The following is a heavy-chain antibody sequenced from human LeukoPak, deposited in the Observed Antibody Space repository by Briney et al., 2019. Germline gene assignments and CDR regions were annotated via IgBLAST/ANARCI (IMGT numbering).Heavy chain of an antibody. D-gene: IGHD3-22*01. CDR2: ISGSGGST. Sequence: GGSLRLSCAASGFTFSSYAMSWVRQAPGKGLEWVSAISGSGGSTYYADSVKGRFTISRDNSKNTLYLQMNSLRAEDMAVYYCARDYYDSSGYPHSPEYFQHWGQGTLVTVSS. CDR3: ARDYYDSSGYPHSPEYFQH. J-gene: IGHJ1*01. V-gene: IGHV3-23*01. CDR1: GFTFSSYA.